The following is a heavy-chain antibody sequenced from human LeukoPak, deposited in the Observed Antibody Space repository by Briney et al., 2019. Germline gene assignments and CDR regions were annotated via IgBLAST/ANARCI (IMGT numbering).Heavy chain of an antibody. CDR2: INYSGST. J-gene: IGHJ1*01. CDR3: AREMDAHPRVVV. CDR1: GGSISSGGYR. V-gene: IGHV4-31*11. D-gene: IGHD2-21*01. Sequence: PSETLSLTCAVSGGSISSGGYRWTWIRQYPGKGLEWIGYINYSGSTYYNPSLKSRVIISVDTSKNQFSLNLNSVTAADTAVYYCAREMDAHPRVVVWGQGTLVTVSS.